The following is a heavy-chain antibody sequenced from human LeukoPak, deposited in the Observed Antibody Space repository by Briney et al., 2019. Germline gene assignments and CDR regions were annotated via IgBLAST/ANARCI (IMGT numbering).Heavy chain of an antibody. CDR1: GFTFSSYA. D-gene: IGHD3-16*02. J-gene: IGHJ6*03. CDR2: IRNDGAKT. Sequence: SGGSLRLSCAASGFTFSSYAMHWVRQAPGKGLEWVAFIRNDGAKTYYADSAKGRFTISRDNSRNTLYLQMNSLTAEDTAVFYCAKDGVILAPGVYWYMDVWGRGTTVTVSS. CDR3: AKDGVILAPGVYWYMDV. V-gene: IGHV3-30*02.